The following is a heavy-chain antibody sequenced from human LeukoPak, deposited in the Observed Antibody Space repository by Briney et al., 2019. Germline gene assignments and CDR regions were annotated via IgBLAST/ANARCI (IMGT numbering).Heavy chain of an antibody. Sequence: SETLSLTYTVSGGSISSGGYYWSWIRQPPGKGLEWIGYIYYSGSTNYNPSLKSRVTISVDTSKNQFSLKLSSVTAADTAVYYCARKYSSSWYPQGAFDIWGQGTMVTVSS. CDR2: IYYSGST. J-gene: IGHJ3*02. V-gene: IGHV4-61*08. D-gene: IGHD6-13*01. CDR3: ARKYSSSWYPQGAFDI. CDR1: GGSISSGGYY.